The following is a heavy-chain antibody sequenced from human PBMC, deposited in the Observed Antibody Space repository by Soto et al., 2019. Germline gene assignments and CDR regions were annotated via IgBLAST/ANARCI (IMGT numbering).Heavy chain of an antibody. J-gene: IGHJ5*02. CDR2: INAGNGNT. D-gene: IGHD6-6*01. Sequence: ASVKVSCKASGYTFTSYAMHWVRQAPGQRLEWMGWINAGNGNTKYSQKFQGRVTITRDTSASTAYMELSSLRSEDTAVYYCAVSPIAARPSYLWGQGTLVTVSS. V-gene: IGHV1-3*01. CDR1: GYTFTSYA. CDR3: AVSPIAARPSYL.